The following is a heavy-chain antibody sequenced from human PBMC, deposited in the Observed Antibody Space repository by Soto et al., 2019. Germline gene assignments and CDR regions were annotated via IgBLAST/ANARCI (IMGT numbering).Heavy chain of an antibody. CDR3: ARVGWNHYYYYYGMDV. J-gene: IGHJ6*02. CDR1: GFTFSSYW. V-gene: IGHV3-7*03. D-gene: IGHD1-1*01. CDR2: IKQDGSEK. Sequence: LRLSCAASGFTFSSYWMSWVRQAPGKGLEWVANIKQDGSEKYYVDSVKGRFTISRDNAKNSLYPQMNSLRAEDTAVYYCARVGWNHYYYYYGMDVWGQGTTAPVYS.